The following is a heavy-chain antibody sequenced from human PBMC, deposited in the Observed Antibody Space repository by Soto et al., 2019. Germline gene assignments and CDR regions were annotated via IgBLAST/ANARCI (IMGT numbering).Heavy chain of an antibody. CDR3: AKKGYGSGWDNYFYYAMDV. CDR2: ITGSGDGS. V-gene: IGHV3-23*01. Sequence: GGSLRLSCAASGFFFSRYAMSWVRQAPGQCLEWVAAITGSGDGSNYADSVKGRFTISRDNSNNTLSLQMNSLRVEDTAIYYCAKKGYGSGWDNYFYYAMDVWGQGXTVTVYS. J-gene: IGHJ6*02. CDR1: GFFFSRYA. D-gene: IGHD6-19*01.